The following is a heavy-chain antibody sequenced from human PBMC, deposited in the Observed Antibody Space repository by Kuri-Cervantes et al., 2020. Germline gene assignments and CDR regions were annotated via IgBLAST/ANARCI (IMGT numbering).Heavy chain of an antibody. J-gene: IGHJ1*01. CDR1: GYTFTGYY. V-gene: IGHV1-2*02. CDR2: INPNSGGT. Sequence: ASVKVSCKASGYTFTGYYMHWVRQAPGQGLEWMGWINPNSGGTNYAQKFQGRVTMTRDTSTSTVYMELSSLRSEDTAVYYCARGAAPEYFQHWGRGTLVTVSS. CDR3: ARGAAPEYFQH. D-gene: IGHD2-15*01.